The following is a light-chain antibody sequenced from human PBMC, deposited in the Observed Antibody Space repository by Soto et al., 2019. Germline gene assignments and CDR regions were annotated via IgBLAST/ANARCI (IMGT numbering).Light chain of an antibody. V-gene: IGKV1-39*01. J-gene: IGKJ5*01. CDR2: GTS. Sequence: DIQMTQSPSFLSASVGDRVTISCRASQYINTYLNWYQHKPGKAPKLLIYGTSDLQSGVPSRFSGGGSGTDFTLTISSLQPEDFATYYCQQSFSTLLITFGQGTRLEF. CDR1: QYINTY. CDR3: QQSFSTLLIT.